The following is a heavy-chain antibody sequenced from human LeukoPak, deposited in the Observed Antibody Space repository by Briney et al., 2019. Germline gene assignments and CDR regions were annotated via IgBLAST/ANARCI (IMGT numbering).Heavy chain of an antibody. V-gene: IGHV3-7*01. CDR2: IKQDGSVQ. CDR1: KFTFSSYW. J-gene: IGHJ5*02. D-gene: IGHD6-19*01. Sequence: GGSLRLSCAASKFTFSSYWMSWVRQAPGKGLEWVANIKQDGSVQFYMDSLKGRFSVSRDNAKNSLYLQMNGLRVEDTAVYYCTRLQIAVAGPNWLDPWGQGTLVTVSS. CDR3: TRLQIAVAGPNWLDP.